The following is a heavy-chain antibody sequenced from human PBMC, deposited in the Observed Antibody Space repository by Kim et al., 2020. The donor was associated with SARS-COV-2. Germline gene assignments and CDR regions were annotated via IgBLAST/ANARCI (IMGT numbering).Heavy chain of an antibody. CDR3: ARGSSWYSYYYYGMDV. CDR2: ISYDGSNK. CDR1: GFTFSSYA. Sequence: GGSLRLSCAASGFTFSSYAMHWVRQAPGKGLEWVAVISYDGSNKYYADSVKGRFTISRDNSKNTLYLQMNSLRAEDTAVYYCARGSSWYSYYYYGMDVWGQGTTVTVSS. J-gene: IGHJ6*02. D-gene: IGHD6-13*01. V-gene: IGHV3-30*04.